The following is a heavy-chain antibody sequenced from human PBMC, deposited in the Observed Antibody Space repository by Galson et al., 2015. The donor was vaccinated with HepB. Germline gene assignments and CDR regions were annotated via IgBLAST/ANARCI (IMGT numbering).Heavy chain of an antibody. CDR2: IKGDGSDK. D-gene: IGHD6-19*01. CDR3: ARDRGYISVADHYDY. J-gene: IGHJ4*02. CDR1: GFSFGAYW. V-gene: IGHV3-7*03. Sequence: SLRLSCAASGFSFGAYWMSWVRQAPGKGLEWVANIKGDGSDKYYVDSVRGRFTISRDNAKNSLYLQMNSLRVEDTAVYYCARDRGYISVADHYDYWGQGTLVTVSS.